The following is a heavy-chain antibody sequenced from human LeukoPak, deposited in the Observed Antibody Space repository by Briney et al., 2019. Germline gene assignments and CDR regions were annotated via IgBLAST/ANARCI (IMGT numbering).Heavy chain of an antibody. CDR3: AKDPGLRYFDWLFY. Sequence: GGSLRLSCAASGFTFSSYGMHWVRQAPGKGLEWVAFIRYDGSNKYYADSVKGRFTISRDNSKNTLYLQMNSLRAEDTAVYYCAKDPGLRYFDWLFYWGQGTLVTVSS. D-gene: IGHD3-9*01. V-gene: IGHV3-30*02. J-gene: IGHJ4*02. CDR1: GFTFSSYG. CDR2: IRYDGSNK.